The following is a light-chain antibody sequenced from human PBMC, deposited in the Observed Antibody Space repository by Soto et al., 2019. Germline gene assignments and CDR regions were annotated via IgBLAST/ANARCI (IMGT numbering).Light chain of an antibody. CDR1: SSNIGSNT. CDR2: SNN. J-gene: IGLJ2*01. Sequence: QSVLTQPPSASGTPGQRVTISCSGSSSNIGSNTVHWYQQLPGTAPKLLIYSNNQRPSGVPDRFSGSKSGTSASLAISGLQSEDEGDYYCAAWDDSLNGLVFGGATKQTLL. V-gene: IGLV1-44*01. CDR3: AAWDDSLNGLV.